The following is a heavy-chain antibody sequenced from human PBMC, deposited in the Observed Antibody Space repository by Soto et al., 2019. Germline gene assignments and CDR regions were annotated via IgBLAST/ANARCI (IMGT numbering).Heavy chain of an antibody. CDR2: VNPSGGHT. CDR3: ARGGHVVVVTAALDY. Sequence: VQLVQSGAEVKKPGASVKVSCKASGDTFTDYYIHCVRQAPGQGLEWMGTVNPSGGHTTYAQHFLGRMTMTRDTSTSTLYMELTSLTSEDTAVYYCARGGHVVVVTAALDYWGQGTLVTVSS. D-gene: IGHD2-21*02. J-gene: IGHJ4*02. V-gene: IGHV1-46*01. CDR1: GDTFTDYY.